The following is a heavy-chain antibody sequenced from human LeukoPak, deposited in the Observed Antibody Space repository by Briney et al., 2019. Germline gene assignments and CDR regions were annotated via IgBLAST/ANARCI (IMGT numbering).Heavy chain of an antibody. CDR1: GFTFSSYA. J-gene: IGHJ1*01. CDR2: ISSSSSYI. Sequence: PGGSLRLSCAASGFTFSSYAMHWVRQAPGKGLEWVSSISSSSSYIYYADSVKGRFTISRDNAKNSPYLQMNSLRAEDTAVYYCAREAYTAAYIQHWGQGTLVTVSS. D-gene: IGHD3-16*01. CDR3: AREAYTAAYIQH. V-gene: IGHV3-21*01.